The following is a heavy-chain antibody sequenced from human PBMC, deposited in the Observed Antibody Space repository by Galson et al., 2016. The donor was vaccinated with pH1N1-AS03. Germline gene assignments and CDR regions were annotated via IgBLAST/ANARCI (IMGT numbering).Heavy chain of an antibody. V-gene: IGHV1-18*01. CDR2: IKNNNDNT. CDR1: GYTFSNYG. Sequence: SVKVSCKASGYTFSNYGITWVRQAPGQGLQWMGWIKNNNDNTIYGQNFQGRVTLTTDPSTNTAYMDLKNLRSDDTGVYYCARAFEEYLLRDYSSVFDSWGQGTLVTVSS. J-gene: IGHJ4*02. CDR3: ARAFEEYLLRDYSSVFDS. D-gene: IGHD2/OR15-2a*01.